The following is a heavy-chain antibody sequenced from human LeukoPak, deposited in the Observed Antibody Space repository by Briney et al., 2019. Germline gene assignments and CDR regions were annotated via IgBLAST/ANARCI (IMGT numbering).Heavy chain of an antibody. J-gene: IGHJ3*02. V-gene: IGHV3-7*04. CDR1: GFTVSSNY. Sequence: GGSLRLSCAASGFTVSSNYMSWVRQAPGKGLEWVANIKQDGTEKYYVDSVKGRFTISRDNAKNSLYLQMNSLRDVDTAVYFCARPTAVTLVDAFNIWGLGTMVTVSS. CDR2: IKQDGTEK. D-gene: IGHD4-17*01. CDR3: ARPTAVTLVDAFNI.